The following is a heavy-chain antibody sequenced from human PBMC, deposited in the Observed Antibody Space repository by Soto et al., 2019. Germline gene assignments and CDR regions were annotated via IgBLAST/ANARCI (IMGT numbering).Heavy chain of an antibody. D-gene: IGHD3-9*01. CDR1: GYSFNSYW. J-gene: IGHJ3*02. CDR2: IYPGDSDT. V-gene: IGHV5-51*01. Sequence: GESLKISCKGSGYSFNSYWIGWVRQMPGKGLEWMGIIYPGDSDTRYSPSFQGQVTISADKSISTAYLQWSSLKASDTAMYYCARSGSYYDILTGYSPDAFDIWGQGTMVTVS. CDR3: ARSGSYYDILTGYSPDAFDI.